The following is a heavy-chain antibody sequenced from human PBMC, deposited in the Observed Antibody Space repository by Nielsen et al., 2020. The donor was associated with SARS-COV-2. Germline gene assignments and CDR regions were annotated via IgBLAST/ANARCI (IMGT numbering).Heavy chain of an antibody. CDR1: GFTFSSYW. CDR2: INSDGSST. V-gene: IGHV3-74*01. D-gene: IGHD2-2*01. Sequence: GGSLRLSCAASGFTFSSYWMHWVRQAPGKGLVWVSRINSDGSSTSYADSVKGRFTISRDNAKNTLYLQMNSLKTEDTAVYYCTRRVPAAKWFDPWGQGTLVTVSS. J-gene: IGHJ5*02. CDR3: TRRVPAAKWFDP.